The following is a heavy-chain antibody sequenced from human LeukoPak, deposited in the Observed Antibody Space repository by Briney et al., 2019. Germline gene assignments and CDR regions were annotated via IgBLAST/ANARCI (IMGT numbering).Heavy chain of an antibody. Sequence: ASVKVSCKASGYTFTSYGISWVRQAPGQGPEWMGVISPSGGSTTYAQKFQGRVTLTRDMSTSTDYLELSSLRSDDTALYYCAKASAAVVVNRYYFDYWGKGTLVTVSS. CDR2: ISPSGGST. CDR3: AKASAAVVVNRYYFDY. V-gene: IGHV1-46*01. D-gene: IGHD6-19*01. CDR1: GYTFTSYG. J-gene: IGHJ4*02.